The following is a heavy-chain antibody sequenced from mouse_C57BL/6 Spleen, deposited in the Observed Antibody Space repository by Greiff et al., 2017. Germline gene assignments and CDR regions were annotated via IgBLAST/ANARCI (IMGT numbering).Heavy chain of an antibody. J-gene: IGHJ2*01. CDR3: ARDASYGSSSAY. CDR2: LSDGGSYT. D-gene: IGHD1-1*01. CDR1: GFTFSSYA. V-gene: IGHV5-4*01. Sequence: EVQLVESWGGLVKPAGSLTLSCASSGFTFSSYAMSWVRHTPDTRLQWVAILSDGGSYTYSPDHVTGRFTISRDNARNNLYLQMSHLKSEDTAMYYGARDASYGSSSAYWGQGTTLTVPS.